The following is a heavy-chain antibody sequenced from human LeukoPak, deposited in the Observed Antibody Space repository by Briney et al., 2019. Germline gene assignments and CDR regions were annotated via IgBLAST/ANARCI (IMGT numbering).Heavy chain of an antibody. CDR2: ISGSGGST. J-gene: IGHJ4*02. Sequence: GGSLRLSCAASGFTFSSYAMSWVRQAPGKGLEWVSAISGSGGSTYYADSVKGWFTISRDNSKNTLYLQMNSLRAEDTAVYYCAKRPYYDYVWGSYRYTPCYFDYWGQGTLVTVSS. V-gene: IGHV3-23*01. CDR1: GFTFSSYA. D-gene: IGHD3-16*02. CDR3: AKRPYYDYVWGSYRYTPCYFDY.